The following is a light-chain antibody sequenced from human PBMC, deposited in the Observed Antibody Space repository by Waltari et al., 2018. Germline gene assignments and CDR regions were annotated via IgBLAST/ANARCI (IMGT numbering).Light chain of an antibody. V-gene: IGKV3-11*01. CDR1: QSVSNY. J-gene: IGKJ5*01. CDR2: GAS. Sequence: EIVLTQSPATLSLSPGERATLSCRASQSVSNYLAWYQQKHGQAPRLLIYGASNRVTGIPASFSGSGSVTDFTLTISGLEPGDFAVYYCQQRSNPITFGQGTRLEIK. CDR3: QQRSNPIT.